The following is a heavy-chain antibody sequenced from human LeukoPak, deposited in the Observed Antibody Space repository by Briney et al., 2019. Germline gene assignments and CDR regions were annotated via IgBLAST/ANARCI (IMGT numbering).Heavy chain of an antibody. CDR2: INPNSGGT. Sequence: ASVKVSCKASGYTFTGYYMHLVRQAPGQGLEWMGRINPNSGGTNYAQKFQGRVTMTRDTSISTAYMELSRLRSDDPAVHYCASGGYSYGLYYFHYWGQGPLVTVSS. J-gene: IGHJ4*02. CDR3: ASGGYSYGLYYFHY. V-gene: IGHV1-2*06. CDR1: GYTFTGYY. D-gene: IGHD5-18*01.